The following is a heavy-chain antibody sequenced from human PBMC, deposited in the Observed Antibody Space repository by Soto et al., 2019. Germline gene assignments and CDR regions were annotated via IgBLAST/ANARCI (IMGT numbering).Heavy chain of an antibody. J-gene: IGHJ6*02. V-gene: IGHV4-4*07. CDR2: IYTSGST. CDR3: ARGFDGYTGNYYYGMDV. D-gene: IGHD5-12*01. Sequence: SETLSLTCTVTGGSISSYYWSWIRQPAGKGLEWIGRIYTSGSTNYNPSPKSRVTMSVDTSKNQFSLKLSSVTAADTAVYYCARGFDGYTGNYYYGMDVWGQGTTVTVSS. CDR1: GGSISSYY.